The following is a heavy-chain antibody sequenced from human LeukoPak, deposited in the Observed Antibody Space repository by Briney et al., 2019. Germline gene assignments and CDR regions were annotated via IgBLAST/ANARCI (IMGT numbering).Heavy chain of an antibody. CDR2: IRSSGSTI. D-gene: IGHD4-23*01. J-gene: IGHJ4*02. CDR3: ARDFGRWYFDY. CDR1: GFTFSSYS. V-gene: IGHV3-48*04. Sequence: GGSLRLSCAASGFTFSSYSMNWVRQAPGKGLEWVSYIRSSGSTIYYADSVKGRFTISRDNAKNSLYLQMNSLRAEDTAVYYCARDFGRWYFDYWGQGTLVTVSS.